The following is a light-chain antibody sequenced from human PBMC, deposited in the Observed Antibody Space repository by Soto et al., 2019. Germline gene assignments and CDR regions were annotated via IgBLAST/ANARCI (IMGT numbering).Light chain of an antibody. V-gene: IGLV2-11*01. CDR2: DVS. CDR1: SSDVGGYNS. J-gene: IGLJ3*02. CDR3: CSYAGTYTLWV. Sequence: QSALTQPRSVSGSPGQSVTISCTGTSSDVGGYNSVSWYQQYPGKAPKLIIYDVSKRPSGVPDRFSGSKYDNTASLTISGLQAEDEADYYCCSYAGTYTLWVFGGGTQLTAL.